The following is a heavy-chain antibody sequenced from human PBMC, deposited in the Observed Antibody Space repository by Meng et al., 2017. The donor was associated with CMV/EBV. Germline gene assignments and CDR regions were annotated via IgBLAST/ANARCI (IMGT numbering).Heavy chain of an antibody. J-gene: IGHJ3*02. CDR3: ARDRGEADAFDI. Sequence: GGSLRLSCAASGFTFSSYAMHWVRQAPGKGLEWVAVISYDGSNKYCADSVKGRFTISRDNSKNTLYLQMNSLRAEDTAVYYCARDRGEADAFDIWGQGTMVTVSS. D-gene: IGHD3-10*01. CDR1: GFTFSSYA. V-gene: IGHV3-30*04. CDR2: ISYDGSNK.